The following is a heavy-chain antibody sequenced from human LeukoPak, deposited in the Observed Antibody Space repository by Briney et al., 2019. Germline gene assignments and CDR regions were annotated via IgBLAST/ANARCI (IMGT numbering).Heavy chain of an antibody. CDR2: ISSSGSTI. J-gene: IGHJ4*02. CDR1: GFTFSDYY. CDR3: ARGNIAAAANFDY. D-gene: IGHD6-13*01. Sequence: PGGSLRPSCAASGFTFSDYYMSWIRQAPGKGLEWVSYISSSGSTIYYADSVKGRFTISRDNAKNSLYLQMNSLRAEDTAVYYCARGNIAAAANFDYWGQGTLVTVSS. V-gene: IGHV3-11*01.